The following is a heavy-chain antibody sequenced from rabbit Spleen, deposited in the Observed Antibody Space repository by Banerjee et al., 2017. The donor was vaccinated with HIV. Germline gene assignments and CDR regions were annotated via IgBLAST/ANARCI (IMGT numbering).Heavy chain of an antibody. CDR2: IGTTTGNK. Sequence: QSLEESGGDLVKPGASLTLTCKASGFDFSSGYYMCWVRQAPGKGLEWIACIGTTTGNKWWADWAKGRFTISKTSSTTVTLQMTSLTTADTATYFCARTVVSSAWGYGFDLWGQGTLVTVS. D-gene: IGHD4-1*01. V-gene: IGHV1S40*01. CDR1: GFDFSSGYY. J-gene: IGHJ3*01. CDR3: ARTVVSSAWGYGFDL.